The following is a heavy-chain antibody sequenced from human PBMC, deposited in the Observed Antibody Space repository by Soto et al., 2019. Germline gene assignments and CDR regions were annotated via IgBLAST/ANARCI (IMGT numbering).Heavy chain of an antibody. CDR1: CGSIIGYY. V-gene: IGHV4-4*07. CDR2: IYSDGTT. J-gene: IGHJ6*02. D-gene: IGHD2-2*01. Sequence: PSETLSLTCTVSCGSIIGYYWSWVRQPAGKGLEWVGRIYSDGTTNYSPSLKSRVTMSLDTSKDQFSLHLNSVTAADTAVYYCSRVGCSNSKCYTRGMDVWGQGTTVTVSS. CDR3: SRVGCSNSKCYTRGMDV.